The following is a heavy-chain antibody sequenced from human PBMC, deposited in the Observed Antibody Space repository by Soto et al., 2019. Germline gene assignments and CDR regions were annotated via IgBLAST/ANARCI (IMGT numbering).Heavy chain of an antibody. J-gene: IGHJ3*02. V-gene: IGHV3-48*03. CDR2: ITSSTRTK. CDR3: ARISSGWYSAFDI. CDR1: GFTLRSYE. Sequence: GGSLRLSCEASGFTLRSYEMNWVRQAPGKGLECISYITSSTRTKYYADSVKGRFIISRDNARKSVYLQMNSLRAEDTAVYYCARISSGWYSAFDIWGQGTMVTVSS. D-gene: IGHD6-19*01.